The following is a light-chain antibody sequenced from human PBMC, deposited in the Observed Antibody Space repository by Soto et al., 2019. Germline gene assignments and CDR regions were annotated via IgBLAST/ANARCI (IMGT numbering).Light chain of an antibody. J-gene: IGLJ2*01. CDR2: EDT. V-gene: IGLV6-57*04. Sequence: NFMLTQPHSVSESPGKTVTISCTRSSGSIASNYVQWYQQRPGSAPTTVIYEDTQRPSGVPDRFSGSIDTSSNSASLTISGLKTEDEADYYCQSYDSSHHVVFGGGTQLTVL. CDR1: SGSIASNY. CDR3: QSYDSSHHVV.